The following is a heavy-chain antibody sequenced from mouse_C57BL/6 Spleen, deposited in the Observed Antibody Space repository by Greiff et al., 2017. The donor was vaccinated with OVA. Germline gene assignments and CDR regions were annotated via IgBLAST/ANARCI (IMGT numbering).Heavy chain of an antibody. CDR2: ISSGGSYT. J-gene: IGHJ4*01. D-gene: IGHD2-1*01. CDR1: GFTFSSYG. V-gene: IGHV5-6*02. CDR3: ARHYGKEDAMDY. Sequence: DVKLQESGGDLVKPGGSLKLSCAASGFTFSSYGMSWVRQTPDKRLEWVATISSGGSYTYYPDSVKGRFTISRDNAKNTLYLQMSSLKSEDTAMYYCARHYGKEDAMDYWGQGTSVTVSS.